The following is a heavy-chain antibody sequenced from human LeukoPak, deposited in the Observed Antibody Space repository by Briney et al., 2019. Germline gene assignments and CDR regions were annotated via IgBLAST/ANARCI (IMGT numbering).Heavy chain of an antibody. V-gene: IGHV4-59*01. D-gene: IGHD4-17*01. CDR3: ARGIESYGDYGY. J-gene: IGHJ4*02. Sequence: SETPSLTCTVSGGSISGSYWSWIRQPPGKGLEWIAYMYNSGSTNYNPSLKSRVTISIDTSKNQFSLKLSSLTAADTAIYYCARGIESYGDYGYWGQGILVTVSS. CDR1: GGSISGSY. CDR2: MYNSGST.